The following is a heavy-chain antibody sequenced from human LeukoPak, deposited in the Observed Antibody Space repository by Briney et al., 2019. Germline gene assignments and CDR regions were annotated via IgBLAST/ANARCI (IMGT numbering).Heavy chain of an antibody. J-gene: IGHJ4*02. V-gene: IGHV4-34*01. CDR2: INHSGST. CDR3: ARLSVVRGVIIN. Sequence: PSETLSLTCTVSGGSISSYHWSWIRQPPGKGLEWIGEINHSGSTNYNPSLKSRVTISVDTSKNQFSLKLSSVTAADTAVYYCARLSVVRGVIINWGQGTLVTVSS. D-gene: IGHD3-10*01. CDR1: GGSISSYH.